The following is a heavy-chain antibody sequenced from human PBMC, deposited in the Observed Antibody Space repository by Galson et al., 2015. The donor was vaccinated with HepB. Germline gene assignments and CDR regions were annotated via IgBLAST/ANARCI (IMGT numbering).Heavy chain of an antibody. J-gene: IGHJ4*02. D-gene: IGHD6-6*01. Sequence: SLRLSCAASGFTVSENYMSWVRQAPGKGLEWVSVLYTRGTTYYSDSVRGRFTISRDNSKNSLYLRMNSLRAEDSAVYYCATSSYAPRPGYWGQGTLVTVSS. CDR2: LYTRGTT. CDR3: ATSSYAPRPGY. CDR1: GFTVSENY. V-gene: IGHV3-53*01.